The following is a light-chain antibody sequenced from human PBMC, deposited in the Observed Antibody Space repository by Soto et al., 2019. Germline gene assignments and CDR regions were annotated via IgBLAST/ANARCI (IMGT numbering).Light chain of an antibody. Sequence: IVLTQSPATLSLSLGERATLSCRASQSVSSNSAWYQQKPGQPPRLLIYDASNRATGIPARFSGSGSGTDFTLTISSLEPEDFAVYYCQQRRIWPLTFGGGTKVEIK. V-gene: IGKV3-11*01. CDR2: DAS. CDR3: QQRRIWPLT. J-gene: IGKJ4*01. CDR1: QSVSSN.